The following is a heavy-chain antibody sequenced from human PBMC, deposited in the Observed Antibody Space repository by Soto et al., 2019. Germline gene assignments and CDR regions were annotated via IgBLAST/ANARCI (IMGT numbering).Heavy chain of an antibody. CDR3: AREGGYSSGWYDY. D-gene: IGHD6-19*01. CDR2: IWYDGSNK. J-gene: IGHJ4*02. V-gene: IGHV3-33*01. CDR1: GFTFSSYG. Sequence: QVQLVESGGGVVQPGRSLRLSCAASGFTFSSYGMHWVRQAPSKGLEWVAVIWYDGSNKYYADSVKGRFTISRDNSKNTLYLQMNSLRAEDTAVYYCAREGGYSSGWYDYWGQGTLVTVSS.